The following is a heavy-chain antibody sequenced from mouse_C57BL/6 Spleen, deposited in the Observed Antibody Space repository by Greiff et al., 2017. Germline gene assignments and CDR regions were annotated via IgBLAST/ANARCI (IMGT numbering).Heavy chain of an antibody. D-gene: IGHD1-1*01. CDR2: IYPYNGVS. CDR1: GYSFTGYY. J-gene: IGHJ1*03. Sequence: VQLQQSGPELVKPGASVKISCKASGYSFTGYYMHWVKQSHGNILDWIGYIYPYNGVSSYNQKFKGKATLTVDKSSSTAYMQLRSLTSQDSAVXYCATGYYYGRTDWYFDGWGTGTTVTVSS. V-gene: IGHV1-31*01. CDR3: ATGYYYGRTDWYFDG.